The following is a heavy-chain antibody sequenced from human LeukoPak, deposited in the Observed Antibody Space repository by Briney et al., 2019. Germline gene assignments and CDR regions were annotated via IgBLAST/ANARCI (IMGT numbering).Heavy chain of an antibody. CDR2: ISYDGSNK. CDR1: GFTFSSYA. J-gene: IGHJ4*02. CDR3: ARDLGPYYYDSSGYPDY. D-gene: IGHD3-22*01. Sequence: GGSLRLSCAASGFTFSSYAMHWVRQAPGKGLEWVAVISYDGSNKYYADSVKGRFTISRDNSKNTLYLQMNSLRAEDTAVYYCARDLGPYYYDSSGYPDYWGQGTLVTVSS. V-gene: IGHV3-30*01.